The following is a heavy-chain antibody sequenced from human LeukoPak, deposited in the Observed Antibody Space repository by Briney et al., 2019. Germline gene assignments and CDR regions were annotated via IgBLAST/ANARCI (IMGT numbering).Heavy chain of an antibody. D-gene: IGHD6-13*01. CDR1: GFTFTDYW. Sequence: GGSLRLSCDVSGFTFTDYWMNWVRQTPGKGPEWVASIRQDGSEKTYVDSVKGRFTISRDNTKNSLSLQLNGLRAEDTAVYYCARDGTAAGLYFDLWGRGTLVTVSS. V-gene: IGHV3-7*01. CDR2: IRQDGSEK. CDR3: ARDGTAAGLYFDL. J-gene: IGHJ4*01.